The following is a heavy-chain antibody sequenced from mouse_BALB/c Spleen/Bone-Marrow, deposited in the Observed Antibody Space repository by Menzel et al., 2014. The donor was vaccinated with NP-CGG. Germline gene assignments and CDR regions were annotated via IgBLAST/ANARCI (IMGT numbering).Heavy chain of an antibody. CDR2: ISSGGSYT. V-gene: IGHV5-6-4*01. D-gene: IGHD1-1*01. Sequence: EVKLQESGGGLVKPGGSLKLSCAASGFTFGSYTMSWVRQTPEKRLEWVATISSGGSYTYYPDSVKGRFTSSRDNAKNTLYLQMSSLKSEDTAMYYCTRDPYYYGSSYAMDYWGQGTSVTVSS. J-gene: IGHJ4*01. CDR1: GFTFGSYT. CDR3: TRDPYYYGSSYAMDY.